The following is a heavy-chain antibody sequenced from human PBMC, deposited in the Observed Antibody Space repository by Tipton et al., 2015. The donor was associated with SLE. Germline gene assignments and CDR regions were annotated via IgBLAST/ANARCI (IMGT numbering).Heavy chain of an antibody. J-gene: IGHJ4*02. CDR3: ARVSWEYSSGQEPYFDY. V-gene: IGHV3-74*01. D-gene: IGHD6-19*01. Sequence: GSLRLSCAASGFTFSSYWMHWVRQAPGKGLVWVSRINSDGSSTSYADSVKGRFTISRDNAKNTLYLQMNSLRAEDTAVYYCARVSWEYSSGQEPYFDYWGQGTLVTVSS. CDR1: GFTFSSYW. CDR2: INSDGSST.